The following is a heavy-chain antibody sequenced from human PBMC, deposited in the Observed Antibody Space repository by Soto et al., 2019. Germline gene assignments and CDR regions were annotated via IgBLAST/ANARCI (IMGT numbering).Heavy chain of an antibody. Sequence: PGVSLRLSCAASGFTFSRYGFHWVRQAPGKGLEWVAVIVSDGNGKFHADSVEGRFTISRDNSKDTLYLQMNSLRAEDTAVYYCARDEAFENENGFDVWGQGTMVTVSS. V-gene: IGHV3-33*01. D-gene: IGHD1-1*01. CDR1: GFTFSRYG. CDR2: IVSDGNGK. J-gene: IGHJ3*01. CDR3: ARDEAFENENGFDV.